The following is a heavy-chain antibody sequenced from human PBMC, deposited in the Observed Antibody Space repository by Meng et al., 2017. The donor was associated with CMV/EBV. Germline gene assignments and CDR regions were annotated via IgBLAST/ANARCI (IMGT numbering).Heavy chain of an antibody. CDR1: GYTFTGYY. CDR3: ARGDYSGYDRPGYGMDV. CDR2: INPNSGGT. D-gene: IGHD5-12*01. Sequence: ASVKVSCKASGYTFTGYYMHWVRQAPGQGLEWMGWINPNSGGTNYAQKFQGRVTMTRDTSISTVYMELSSLRSEDTAVYYCARGDYSGYDRPGYGMDVWGQGTTVTVSS. J-gene: IGHJ6*02. V-gene: IGHV1-2*02.